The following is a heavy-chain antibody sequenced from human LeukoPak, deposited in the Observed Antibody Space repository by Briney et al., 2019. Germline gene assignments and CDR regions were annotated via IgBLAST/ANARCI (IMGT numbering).Heavy chain of an antibody. V-gene: IGHV1-8*01. J-gene: IGHJ6*02. Sequence: ASVKVSCKASGYTFTSYDINWVRQATGQGLEWMGWMNPNSGNTGYAQKFQGRVTMTRDTSTSTVYMELSSLRSEDTAVYYCARVGYSYGYYYYYGMDVWGQGTTVTVSS. CDR3: ARVGYSYGYYYYYGMDV. CDR1: GYTFTSYD. CDR2: MNPNSGNT. D-gene: IGHD5-18*01.